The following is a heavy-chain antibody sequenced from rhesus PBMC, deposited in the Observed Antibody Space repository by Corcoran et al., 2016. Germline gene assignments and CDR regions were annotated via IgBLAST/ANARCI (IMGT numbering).Heavy chain of an antibody. V-gene: IGHV2-95*01. J-gene: IGHJ4*01. CDR3: ARVLYYYSGSYYPYYFDY. Sequence: QVTLKESGPALVKPTQTLTLTCTFSGFSISTSGTGVGWIRQPPGKALAWLASIYWNDSKYYSTSLKSRRTISKDTSKNPVVLTMTNMDPVDTATYYCARVLYYYSGSYYPYYFDYWGQGVLVTVSS. CDR1: GFSISTSGTG. CDR2: IYWNDSK. D-gene: IGHD3-16*01.